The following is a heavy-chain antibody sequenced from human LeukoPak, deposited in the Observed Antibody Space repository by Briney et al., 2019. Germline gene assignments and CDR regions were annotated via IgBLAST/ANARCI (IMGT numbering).Heavy chain of an antibody. J-gene: IGHJ4*02. Sequence: PGGSLRLSCAASGFTFSSYAMHWVRQAPGKGLEYVSAISSNGGSTYYANSVKGRLTISRDNSKNTLYLQMGSLRAEDMAVYYCARGRATSSIAAAGKESDYWGQGTLVTVSS. D-gene: IGHD6-13*01. CDR3: ARGRATSSIAAAGKESDY. CDR1: GFTFSSYA. V-gene: IGHV3-64*01. CDR2: ISSNGGST.